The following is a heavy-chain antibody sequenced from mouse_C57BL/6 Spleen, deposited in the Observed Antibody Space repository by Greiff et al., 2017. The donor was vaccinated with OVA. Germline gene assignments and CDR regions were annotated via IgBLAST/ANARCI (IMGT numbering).Heavy chain of an antibody. CDR1: GYTFTSYW. CDR3: AIYLAWFAY. Sequence: QVQLQQPGAELVMPGASVKLSCKASGYTFTSYWMHWVKQRPGQGLEWIGEIDPSDSYTNYNQKFKGKSTLTVDKSSSTAYMQLSSLTSEDSAVYYCAIYLAWFAYWGQGTLVTVSA. D-gene: IGHD5-1-1*01. CDR2: IDPSDSYT. J-gene: IGHJ3*01. V-gene: IGHV1-69*01.